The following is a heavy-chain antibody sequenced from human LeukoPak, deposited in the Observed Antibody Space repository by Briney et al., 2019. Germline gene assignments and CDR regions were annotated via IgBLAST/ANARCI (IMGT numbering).Heavy chain of an antibody. J-gene: IGHJ6*03. CDR1: GFTFGDYA. V-gene: IGHV3-49*03. CDR3: TREVAGGYNYYYYYMDV. Sequence: GRSLRLSCTASGFTFGDYAMSWFRQAPGKGLEWVGFIRSKAYGGTTEYAASVKGRFTISRDDSKSIAYLQMNSLKTEDTAVYYCTREVAGGYNYYYYYMDVWGKGTTVTVSS. CDR2: IRSKAYGGTT. D-gene: IGHD5-24*01.